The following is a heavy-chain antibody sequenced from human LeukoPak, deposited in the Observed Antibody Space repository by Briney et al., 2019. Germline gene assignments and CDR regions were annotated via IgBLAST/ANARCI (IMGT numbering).Heavy chain of an antibody. CDR1: GFTVGSNY. CDR2: IYSGGST. CDR3: ASSGGSYDWAAQDY. J-gene: IGHJ4*02. D-gene: IGHD1-26*01. V-gene: IGHV3-53*01. Sequence: GGSLRLSCAASGFTVGSNYMSWVRQAPGKGLEWVSVIYSGGSTYYADSVKGRFTISRDNSKNTLYLQMNSLRAEDTAVYYCASSGGSYDWAAQDYWGQGTLVTVSS.